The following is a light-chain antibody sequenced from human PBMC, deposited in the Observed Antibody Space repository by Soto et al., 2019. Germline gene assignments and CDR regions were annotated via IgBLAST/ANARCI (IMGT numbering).Light chain of an antibody. V-gene: IGKV1-9*01. Sequence: DIQLTQSPSFLSASVGDRVTITCRASQGISSYLAWYQQKPGKDPKVLSYAAATLQSGVPSRFSGSGSGTEFTLTIRSLQPEDFATYYCQQLNNYPPLTFGGGTKVDIK. CDR3: QQLNNYPPLT. J-gene: IGKJ4*01. CDR1: QGISSY. CDR2: AAA.